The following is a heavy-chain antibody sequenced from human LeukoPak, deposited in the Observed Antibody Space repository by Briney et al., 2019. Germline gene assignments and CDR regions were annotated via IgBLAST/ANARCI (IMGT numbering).Heavy chain of an antibody. D-gene: IGHD3-22*01. CDR1: GFTFSSYA. V-gene: IGHV3-30-3*01. Sequence: GGSLRLSCAASGFTFSSYAMHWVRQAPGKGLEWVAVISYDGSNKYYADSVKGRFTISRDNSKNTLYLQMNSLRAEDTAVYYCASSQKYYYDSSLPYWGQGTLVTVSS. CDR3: ASSQKYYYDSSLPY. J-gene: IGHJ4*02. CDR2: ISYDGSNK.